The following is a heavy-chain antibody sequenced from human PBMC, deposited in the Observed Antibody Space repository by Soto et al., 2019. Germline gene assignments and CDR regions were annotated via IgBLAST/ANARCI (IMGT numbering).Heavy chain of an antibody. CDR2: ISHDGSIK. D-gene: IGHD2-8*01. CDR3: ARVSAKVYATHHGPFDY. J-gene: IGHJ4*02. Sequence: QVQLVESGGGVVQPGRSLRLSCAASEFTFNRHAMHWVRQAPGKGLAWVAVISHDGSIKDYADSVKGRFTISRDNSINTLEMQMDILRAEDTDIYLGARVSAKVYATHHGPFDYWGQGTLVTVSS. CDR1: EFTFNRHA. V-gene: IGHV3-30*04.